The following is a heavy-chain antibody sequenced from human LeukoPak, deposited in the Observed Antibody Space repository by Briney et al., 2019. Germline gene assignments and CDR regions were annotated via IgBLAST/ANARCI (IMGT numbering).Heavy chain of an antibody. D-gene: IGHD3-22*01. CDR2: IRSKANSYAT. V-gene: IGHV3-73*01. Sequence: GRSLRLSCAASGFTFSGSAMHWVRQASGKGLEWVGRIRSKANSYATAYAASVKGRFTISRDDSKNTAYLQMNSLKTEDTAVYYCARHTDDPRYYYDSSGYSSWGQGTLVTVSS. J-gene: IGHJ4*02. CDR3: ARHTDDPRYYYDSSGYSS. CDR1: GFTFSGSA.